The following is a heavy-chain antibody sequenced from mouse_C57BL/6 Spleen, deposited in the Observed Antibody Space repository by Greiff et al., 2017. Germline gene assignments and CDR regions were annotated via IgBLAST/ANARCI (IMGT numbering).Heavy chain of an antibody. CDR1: GYSFTGYY. D-gene: IGHD1-1*01. CDR2: INPSTGGT. J-gene: IGHJ3*01. V-gene: IGHV1-42*01. CDR3: ARLYGSSFAY. Sequence: VQLQQSGPELVKPGASVKISCKASGYSFTGYYMNWVKQSPEKSLEWIGEINPSTGGTTSNQKFKAKATLTVDKSSSTAYMQLKSLTSEDSAVYYCARLYGSSFAYWGQGTLVTVSA.